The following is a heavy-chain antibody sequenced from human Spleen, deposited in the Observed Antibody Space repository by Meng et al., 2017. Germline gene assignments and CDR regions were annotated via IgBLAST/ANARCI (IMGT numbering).Heavy chain of an antibody. CDR1: GGSFSDYE. CDR3: ARGPTTMAHDFDY. V-gene: IGHV4-34*01. J-gene: IGHJ4*02. D-gene: IGHD4-11*01. CDR2: INHSGST. Sequence: GQLQQLGEGLLKPSESLPPTCVVSGGSFSDYEWRWIRQPPGKGLEWIGEINHSGSTNYNPSLESRATISVDTSQNNLSLKLSSVTAADSAVYYCARGPTTMAHDFDYWGQGTLVTVSS.